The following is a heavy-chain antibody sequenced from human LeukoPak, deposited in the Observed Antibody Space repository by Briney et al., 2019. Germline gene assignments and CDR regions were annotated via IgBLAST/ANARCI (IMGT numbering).Heavy chain of an antibody. CDR2: ISWNSGSI. CDR3: AKASGSSGYYQLDY. Sequence: SLRLSCAASGFTFDDYAMHWVRHAPGKGLEWVSGISWNSGSIGYADSVKGRFTISRDNAKNSLYLQMNSLRAEDTALYYCAKASGSSGYYQLDYWGQGTLVTVSS. CDR1: GFTFDDYA. V-gene: IGHV3-9*01. J-gene: IGHJ4*02. D-gene: IGHD3-22*01.